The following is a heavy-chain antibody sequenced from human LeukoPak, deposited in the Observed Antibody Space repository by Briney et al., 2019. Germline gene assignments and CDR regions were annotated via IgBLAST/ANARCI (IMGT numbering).Heavy chain of an antibody. Sequence: GGSLRLSCAASGFPFSSYAMSWVRQAPGKGLEWVSNISGSGRGGSPYYAEYVKGRSTISRDNSKNTLYLQMNSLRAEDTAVYYCAKSGLNRFDYWGQGTLVTVSS. D-gene: IGHD2-15*01. J-gene: IGHJ4*02. CDR2: ISGSGRGGSP. CDR1: GFPFSSYA. V-gene: IGHV3-23*01. CDR3: AKSGLNRFDY.